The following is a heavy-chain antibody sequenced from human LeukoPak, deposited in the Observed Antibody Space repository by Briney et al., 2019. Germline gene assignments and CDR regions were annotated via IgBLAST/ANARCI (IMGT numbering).Heavy chain of an antibody. J-gene: IGHJ6*02. CDR3: ARVYYYDSSGYYGMDV. Sequence: GGSLRLSCAASGFTLSNYGLNWVRQAPGKGLEWVSSISSSSSDKYYADSVKGRFTISRDNAKNSLYLQMNSLRAEDTAVYYCARVYYYDSSGYYGMDVWGQGTTVTVSS. CDR2: ISSSSSDK. V-gene: IGHV3-21*01. D-gene: IGHD3-22*01. CDR1: GFTLSNYG.